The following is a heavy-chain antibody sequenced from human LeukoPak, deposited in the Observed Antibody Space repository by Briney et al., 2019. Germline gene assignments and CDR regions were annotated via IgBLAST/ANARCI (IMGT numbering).Heavy chain of an antibody. CDR3: ARDQEGFDY. Sequence: SVKVSCKASGGTFSSYAISWVRQAPGQGLEWMGGIIPIFGTANYAQRFQDRVTVTRDTSTSTVHMELSGLRSEDTAVYYCARDQEGFDYWGQGTLVTVSS. J-gene: IGHJ4*02. CDR2: IIPIFGTA. V-gene: IGHV1-69*05. CDR1: GGTFSSYA.